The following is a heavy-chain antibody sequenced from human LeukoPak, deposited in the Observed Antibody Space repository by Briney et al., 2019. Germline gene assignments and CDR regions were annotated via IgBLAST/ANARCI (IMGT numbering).Heavy chain of an antibody. CDR2: ISKDGSNK. J-gene: IGHJ4*02. CDR3: ARAKYSYGYLDY. D-gene: IGHD5-18*01. V-gene: IGHV3-30*03. Sequence: GRSLRLSCAASGFTFNTYGMHWVRQAPGRGLEWVAIISKDGSNKYYADSVKGRFTISRDNSKNTLYLQMNSLRAEDTAVYYCARAKYSYGYLDYWGQGTLVTVSS. CDR1: GFTFNTYG.